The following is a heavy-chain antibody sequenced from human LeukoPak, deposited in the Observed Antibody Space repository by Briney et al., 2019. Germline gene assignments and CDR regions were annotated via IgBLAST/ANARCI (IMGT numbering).Heavy chain of an antibody. D-gene: IGHD3-3*01. J-gene: IGHJ6*02. Sequence: GGSLRLSCAASGFTFSSYSMNWVRQAPGKGLEWVSSISSSSCYIYYADSVKGRFTISRDNAKNSLYLQMNSLRAEDTAVYYCARSYYDFWSGYYSSYYYYGMDVWGQGTTVTVSS. V-gene: IGHV3-21*01. CDR3: ARSYYDFWSGYYSSYYYYGMDV. CDR1: GFTFSSYS. CDR2: ISSSSCYI.